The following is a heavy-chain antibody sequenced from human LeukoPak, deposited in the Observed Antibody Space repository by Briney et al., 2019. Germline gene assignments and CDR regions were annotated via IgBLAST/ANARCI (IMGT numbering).Heavy chain of an antibody. CDR3: TRPNYGDFADDY. J-gene: IGHJ4*02. CDR1: GFTFSSHW. D-gene: IGHD4-17*01. V-gene: IGHV3-73*01. CDR2: IRSKANNYET. Sequence: GGSLRLSCAASGFTFSSHWMTWVRQAPGKGLEWVGRIRSKANNYETTYAPSVRGRFAISRDDSKSTAYLQMNGLKTEDTAMYYCTRPNYGDFADDYWGQGTLVTVSS.